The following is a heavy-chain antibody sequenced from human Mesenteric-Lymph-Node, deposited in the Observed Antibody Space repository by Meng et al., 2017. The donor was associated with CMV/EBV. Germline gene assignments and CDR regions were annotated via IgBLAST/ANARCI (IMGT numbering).Heavy chain of an antibody. CDR1: GFTFDDYT. J-gene: IGHJ6*02. D-gene: IGHD3-3*01. Sequence: GESLKISCAASGFTFDDYTMHWVRQAPGTGLEWVSLISWDGGSTYYADSVKGRFTISRDNSKNSLYLQMNSLRTEDTALYYCAKEGNVLRFLEWPPRSYGMDVWGQGTTVTVSS. V-gene: IGHV3-43*01. CDR2: ISWDGGST. CDR3: AKEGNVLRFLEWPPRSYGMDV.